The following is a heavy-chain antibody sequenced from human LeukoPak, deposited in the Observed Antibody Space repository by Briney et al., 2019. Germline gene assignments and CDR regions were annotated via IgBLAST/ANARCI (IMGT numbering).Heavy chain of an antibody. CDR2: IYYSGST. V-gene: IGHV4-39*07. CDR1: GGSISSSSYY. Sequence: PSETLSLTCTVSGGSISSSSYYWGWIRQPTGKGLEWIGSIYYSGSTYYNPSLKSRVTISVDTSKNQFSLKLSSVTAADTAVYYCARDGGYSGYDYPYNWFDPWGEGTLVTVSS. D-gene: IGHD5-12*01. J-gene: IGHJ5*02. CDR3: ARDGGYSGYDYPYNWFDP.